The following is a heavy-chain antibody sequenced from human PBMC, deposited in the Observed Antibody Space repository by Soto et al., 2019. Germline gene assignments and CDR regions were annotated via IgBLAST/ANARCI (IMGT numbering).Heavy chain of an antibody. CDR1: GFTFSSYA. CDR2: ISYDGSNK. CDR3: ARVYATVSYSYYYYGMDV. Sequence: GGSLRLSCPASGFTFSSYAMHWVRQAPGKGLEWVAVISYDGSNKYYADSVKGRFTISRDNSKNTLYLQMNSLRAEDTAVYYCARVYATVSYSYYYYGMDVWGQGTTVTVSS. V-gene: IGHV3-30-3*01. D-gene: IGHD4-4*01. J-gene: IGHJ6*02.